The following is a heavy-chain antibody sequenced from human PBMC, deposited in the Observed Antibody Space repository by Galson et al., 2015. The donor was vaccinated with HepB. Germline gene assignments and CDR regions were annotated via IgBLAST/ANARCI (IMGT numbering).Heavy chain of an antibody. CDR1: GYSFTSYW. CDR3: ARCGGDYYDSSGEVGAFDI. V-gene: IGHV5-51*01. Sequence: QSGAEVKKPGESLKISCKGSGYSFTSYWIGWVRQMPGKGLEWMGIIYPGDSDTRYSPSFQGQVTISADKSISTAYLQWSSLKASDTAMYYCARCGGDYYDSSGEVGAFDIWGQGTMVTVSS. D-gene: IGHD3-22*01. J-gene: IGHJ3*02. CDR2: IYPGDSDT.